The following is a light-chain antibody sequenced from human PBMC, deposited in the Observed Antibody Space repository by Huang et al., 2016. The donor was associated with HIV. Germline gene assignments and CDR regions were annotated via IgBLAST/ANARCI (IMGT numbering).Light chain of an antibody. V-gene: IGKV1-NL1*01. CDR3: QQYYITPPIA. CDR2: AAS. Sequence: DIQMTQSPSSLSASVGDRVTITCRARQVISNSLAWYQQNPGKAPKLLLFAASRLEGGGPSRFSGGGSGTDYTLTISSLQPEDFATYYCQQYYITPPIAFGQGTRLEIK. J-gene: IGKJ5*01. CDR1: QVISNS.